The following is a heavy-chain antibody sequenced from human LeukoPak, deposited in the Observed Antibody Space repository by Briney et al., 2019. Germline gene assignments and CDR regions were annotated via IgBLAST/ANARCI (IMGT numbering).Heavy chain of an antibody. J-gene: IGHJ6*01. Sequence: PGGSLRLSCAASGFTFSSYGMHWVRQAPGKGLEWVAVIWYDGSNKYYADSVKGRFTISRDNSKNTLYLQMNSLRAEDTAVYYCARDKGDLPSYYYYYGMCGWLKGATASVSS. CDR1: GFTFSSYG. V-gene: IGHV3-33*01. CDR3: ARDKGDLPSYYYYYGMCG. CDR2: IWYDGSNK. D-gene: IGHD1-26*01.